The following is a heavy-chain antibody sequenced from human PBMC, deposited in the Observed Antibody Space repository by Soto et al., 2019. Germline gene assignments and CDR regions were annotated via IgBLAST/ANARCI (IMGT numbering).Heavy chain of an antibody. CDR1: GFTFSSYG. V-gene: IGHV3-30*18. D-gene: IGHD5-18*01. CDR3: AKLGYSYFDY. Sequence: QVQLVESGGGVVQPGRSLRLSCAASGFTFSSYGMHWVRQAPGKGLEWVAVISYEGSNKYYADSVKGRFTISRDNSKNTLYLQMKSLRAEDTAVYYCAKLGYSYFDYWGQGTLVTVSS. J-gene: IGHJ4*02. CDR2: ISYEGSNK.